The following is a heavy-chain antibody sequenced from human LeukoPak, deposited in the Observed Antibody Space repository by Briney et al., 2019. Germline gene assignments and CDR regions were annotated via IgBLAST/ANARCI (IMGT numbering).Heavy chain of an antibody. Sequence: GGSLRLSCAASGFTFSSYSMNWVRQAPGKGLEWVAVISYDGSNKYYADSVKGRFTISRDNSKNTLYLQMNSLRAEDTAVYYCARDCSWGVLTPLPPDPHNWFDPWGQGTLVTASS. CDR3: ARDCSWGVLTPLPPDPHNWFDP. CDR2: ISYDGSNK. CDR1: GFTFSSYS. V-gene: IGHV3-30*03. J-gene: IGHJ5*02. D-gene: IGHD2-8*02.